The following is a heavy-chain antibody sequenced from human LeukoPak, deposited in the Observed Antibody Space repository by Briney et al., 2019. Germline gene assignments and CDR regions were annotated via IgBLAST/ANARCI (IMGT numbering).Heavy chain of an antibody. D-gene: IGHD3-10*01. CDR3: ATYSTRNAREFQS. V-gene: IGHV3-23*01. J-gene: IGHJ1*01. CDR2: ISGGSSST. Sequence: GGSLRLSCAASGFTFSSYAMSWVRLAPGMGLEWVSAISGGSSSTYYADSVKGRFTTSRDNAKMSLYLQMNSLRVEDTAVYYCATYSTRNAREFQSWGQGTLVTVSS. CDR1: GFTFSSYA.